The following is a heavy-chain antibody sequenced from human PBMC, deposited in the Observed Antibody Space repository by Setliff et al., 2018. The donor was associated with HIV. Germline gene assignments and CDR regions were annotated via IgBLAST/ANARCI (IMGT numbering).Heavy chain of an antibody. CDR3: ARDPPSSGWYRADY. CDR2: ISAYNGNT. Sequence: ASVKVSCKAPGYTFTSYGISWVRQAPGQGLEWMGWISAYNGNTDYAQKLQGRVTLTTDTSTSTAYMELRSLRSDDTAVYYCARDPPSSGWYRADYWGQGTLVTVSS. CDR1: GYTFTSYG. V-gene: IGHV1-18*01. J-gene: IGHJ4*02. D-gene: IGHD6-19*01.